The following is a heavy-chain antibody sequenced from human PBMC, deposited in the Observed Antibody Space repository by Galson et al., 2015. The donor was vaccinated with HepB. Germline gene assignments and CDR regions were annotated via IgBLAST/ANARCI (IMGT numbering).Heavy chain of an antibody. CDR3: VRGNTAPDY. D-gene: IGHD2-21*02. V-gene: IGHV3-23*01. CDR2: ISRGGDTS. J-gene: IGHJ4*02. CDR1: GFTFTSYG. Sequence: SLRLSCAACGFTFTSYGMSWVRQAPGKGLECVSAISRGGDTSDYADSVKGRFTVSRDSSTNTLYLQMNGLRADDTAIYYCVRGNTAPDYWGQGTLVTVSS.